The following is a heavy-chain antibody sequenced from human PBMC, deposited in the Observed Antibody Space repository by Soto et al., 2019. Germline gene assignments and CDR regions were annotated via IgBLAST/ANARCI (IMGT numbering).Heavy chain of an antibody. J-gene: IGHJ4*02. CDR2: IYYSGST. V-gene: IGHV4-59*08. Sequence: QVQLQESGPGLVKPSETLSLTCTVSGGSISSYYWSWIRQPPGKGLEWIGYIYYSGSTNYNPSLKSRVTIPVDTSKNQFSLKLSSVTAADTAVYYCAGSPYGSGPYFDYWGQGTLVTVSS. D-gene: IGHD3-10*01. CDR1: GGSISSYY. CDR3: AGSPYGSGPYFDY.